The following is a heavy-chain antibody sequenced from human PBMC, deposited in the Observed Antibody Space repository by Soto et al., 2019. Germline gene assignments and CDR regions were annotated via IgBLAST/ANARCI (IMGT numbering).Heavy chain of an antibody. Sequence: GGSLRLSCAASGFTFSSYAMSWVRQAPGKGLEWVSAISGSGGSTYYADSVKGRFTISRDNSKNTLYLQMNSLRAEDTAVYYCAKRRWDYGDLIGFDYWGQGTLVTVSS. CDR1: GFTFSSYA. D-gene: IGHD4-17*01. CDR2: ISGSGGST. CDR3: AKRRWDYGDLIGFDY. V-gene: IGHV3-23*01. J-gene: IGHJ4*02.